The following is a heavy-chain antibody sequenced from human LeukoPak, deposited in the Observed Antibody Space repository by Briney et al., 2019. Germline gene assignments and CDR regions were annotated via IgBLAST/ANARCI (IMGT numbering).Heavy chain of an antibody. CDR2: ISGSGGST. CDR1: GFTFSSYA. Sequence: GESLRLSCAASGFTFSSYAMSWVRQAPGKRLEWVSAISGSGGSTYYANSVKGRFTISRDNSKNTLYLQMNSLRAEDTAVYYCATEYYYDSSGYFNSGLDYWGQGTLVTVTS. V-gene: IGHV3-23*01. D-gene: IGHD3-22*01. J-gene: IGHJ4*02. CDR3: ATEYYYDSSGYFNSGLDY.